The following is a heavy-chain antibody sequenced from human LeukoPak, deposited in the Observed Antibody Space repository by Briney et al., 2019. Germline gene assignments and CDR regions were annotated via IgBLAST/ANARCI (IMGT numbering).Heavy chain of an antibody. CDR1: GYTFTGYY. D-gene: IGHD6-13*01. Sequence: ASVKVSCKASGYTFTGYYMHWVRQAPGQGLEWMGWINPNSDGTKYAQKFQGRVTMTRDTSISTAYMELSRLRSDDTAVYYCARNNGQQLAFDYWGQGTLVTVSS. CDR2: INPNSDGT. J-gene: IGHJ4*02. V-gene: IGHV1-2*02. CDR3: ARNNGQQLAFDY.